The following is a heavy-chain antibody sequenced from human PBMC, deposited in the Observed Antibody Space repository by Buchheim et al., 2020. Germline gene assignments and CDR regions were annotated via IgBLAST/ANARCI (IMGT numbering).Heavy chain of an antibody. J-gene: IGHJ4*02. CDR1: GFTFSSYW. CDR2: ISYDGSNK. Sequence: VQLVESGGGLVQPGGSLRLSRAASGFTFSSYWMSWVRQAPGKGLEWVAVISYDGSNKYYADSVKGRFTISRDNSKNTLYLQMNSLRAEDTAVYYCAKDSSIQYCTNGVCYSLDYWGQGTL. CDR3: AKDSSIQYCTNGVCYSLDY. V-gene: IGHV3-30*18. D-gene: IGHD2-8*01.